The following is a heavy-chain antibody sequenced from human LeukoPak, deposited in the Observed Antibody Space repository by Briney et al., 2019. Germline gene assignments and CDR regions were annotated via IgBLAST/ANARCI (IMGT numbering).Heavy chain of an antibody. J-gene: IGHJ4*02. D-gene: IGHD3-3*01. CDR1: GYTFTSYG. CDR2: ISAYNGNT. CDR3: ALEYYDFWSGYYS. V-gene: IGHV1-18*01. Sequence: ASVKVSCKASGYTFTSYGISWVRQAPGQGLERMGWISAYNGNTNYAQKLQGRVTMTTDTSTSTAYMELRSLRSDDTAVYYCALEYYDFWSGYYSWGQGTLVTVSS.